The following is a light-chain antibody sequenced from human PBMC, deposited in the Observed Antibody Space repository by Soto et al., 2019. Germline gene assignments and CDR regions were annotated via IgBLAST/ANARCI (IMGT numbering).Light chain of an antibody. Sequence: QSVLTQPPSSSGSPGQSVTISCTGTISDVGGYNYVSWYQQHPGKAPKLMIYEVSKLPSGVPDRFSGSKSGNTASLTVSGLQAEDEADYYCSSYAGSNNFVYRNGTKVT. CDR1: ISDVGGYNY. V-gene: IGLV2-8*01. J-gene: IGLJ1*01. CDR2: EVS. CDR3: SSYAGSNNFV.